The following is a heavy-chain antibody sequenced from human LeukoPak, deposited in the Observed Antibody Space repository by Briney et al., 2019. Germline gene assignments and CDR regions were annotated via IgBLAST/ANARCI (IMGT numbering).Heavy chain of an antibody. J-gene: IGHJ5*02. CDR1: GYTFTGYY. V-gene: IGHV1-2*06. D-gene: IGHD3-22*01. CDR3: ARVKTIYDSSGYYPT. Sequence: ASVKVSCKASGYTFTGYYMHWMRQAPGQGLEWMGRINPNSGGTNYAQEFQGRVTMTRDTSISTAYMELSRLRSDDTAVYYCARVKTIYDSSGYYPTWGQGTLVTVSS. CDR2: INPNSGGT.